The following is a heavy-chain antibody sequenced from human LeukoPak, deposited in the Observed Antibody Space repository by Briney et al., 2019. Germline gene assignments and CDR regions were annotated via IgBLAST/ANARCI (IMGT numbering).Heavy chain of an antibody. V-gene: IGHV3-30*18. J-gene: IGHJ4*02. CDR2: ISYHGSNK. CDR3: AKDFSSHYTIDY. D-gene: IGHD2-2*02. Sequence: GGSLRLSCAASGFSFCDYNIHWVRQAPGKGLEWVSFISYHGSNKYYADSLKGRSTISRDNSKNTLYLQVNGLRPEDTAVYYCAKDFSSHYTIDYWGQGTLVTVSS. CDR1: GFSFCDYN.